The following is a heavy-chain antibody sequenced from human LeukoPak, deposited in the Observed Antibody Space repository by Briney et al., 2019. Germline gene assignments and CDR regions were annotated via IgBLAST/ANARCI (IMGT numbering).Heavy chain of an antibody. J-gene: IGHJ3*02. D-gene: IGHD3-22*01. CDR2: VWYDESNK. CDR1: GFTFRSYD. V-gene: IGHV3-33*01. Sequence: GGSLRVSCAASGFTFRSYDMHWVRQAPGKGLEWVAVVWYDESNKYYVDSVKGRFTISRDNSKNTLYLQMNSLRVEDTALYYCAREDSSGAFDIWGQGTMVTVSS. CDR3: AREDSSGAFDI.